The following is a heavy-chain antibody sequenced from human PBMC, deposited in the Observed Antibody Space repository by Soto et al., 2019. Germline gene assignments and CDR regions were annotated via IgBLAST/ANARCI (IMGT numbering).Heavy chain of an antibody. CDR2: IYSSGST. D-gene: IGHD6-6*01. V-gene: IGHV4-39*01. CDR1: GDSIGSSSYY. CDR3: ARQGRGIAARPDFDY. Sequence: SETLSLTCTVSGDSIGSSSYYWGWIRQPPGRGLEWIGSIYSSGSTYYSPPLKSRVTISVDTSKNQFSLKLSSVTAADTAVYYCARQGRGIAARPDFDYWGQGALVTVSS. J-gene: IGHJ4*02.